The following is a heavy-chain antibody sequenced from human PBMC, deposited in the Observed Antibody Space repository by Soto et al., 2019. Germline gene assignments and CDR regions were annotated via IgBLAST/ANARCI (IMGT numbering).Heavy chain of an antibody. CDR3: ARRGPYGSGSYFDY. V-gene: IGHV4-39*01. J-gene: IGHJ4*02. CDR1: GGSISSATYS. D-gene: IGHD3-10*01. CDR2: FYYSGST. Sequence: PSETLSLTCTVSGGSISSATYSWGWIRQPPGKGLEWIGTFYYSGSTYYNPSLESRVTISVDTSKNQFSLRLSSVTAADTAVYYCARRGPYGSGSYFDYWGQGTLVTVSS.